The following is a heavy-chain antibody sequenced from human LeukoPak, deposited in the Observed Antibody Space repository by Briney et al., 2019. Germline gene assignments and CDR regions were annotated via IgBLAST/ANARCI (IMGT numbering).Heavy chain of an antibody. CDR1: GFTFSTYG. J-gene: IGHJ4*02. CDR2: ISGSGGFT. V-gene: IGHV3-23*01. D-gene: IGHD3-9*01. CDR3: AKYGDILTGYPYYFDY. Sequence: GGSLRLSCPASGFTFSTYGMSWVRQAPGKGLEWVSAISGSGGFTYYADSVKGQFTISRDNSKHTLYLQMNSLRAEDTAVYYCAKYGDILTGYPYYFDYWGQGALVTVSS.